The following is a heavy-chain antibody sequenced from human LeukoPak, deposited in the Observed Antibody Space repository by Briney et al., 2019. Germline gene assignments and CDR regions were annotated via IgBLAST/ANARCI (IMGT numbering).Heavy chain of an antibody. CDR2: IIPILGIA. CDR3: ARVFSAGTGTNFDY. V-gene: IGHV1-69*04. J-gene: IGHJ4*02. Sequence: SVKVSCKASGGTFSSYAISWVRQAPGQGLEWMGRIIPILGIANYAQKFQGRVTITADKSTSTAYMELSSLRSEDTAVYYCARVFSAGTGTNFDYWGQGTLVAVSS. D-gene: IGHD6-19*01. CDR1: GGTFSSYA.